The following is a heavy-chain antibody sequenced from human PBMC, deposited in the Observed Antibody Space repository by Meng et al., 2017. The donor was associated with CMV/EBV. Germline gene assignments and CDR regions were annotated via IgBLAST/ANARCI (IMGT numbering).Heavy chain of an antibody. V-gene: IGHV3-21*01. J-gene: IGHJ4*02. CDR3: ARDVYYYDSSGYYIDY. D-gene: IGHD3-22*01. CDR1: GFTFGSYS. Sequence: GGSLRPSWAAPGFTFGSYSMNWVRQAPGKGLGWVSSISSSSSYIYYADSVKGRFTISRDNAKNSLYLQMNSLRAEDTAVYYCARDVYYYDSSGYYIDYWGQGTLVTVSS. CDR2: ISSSSSYI.